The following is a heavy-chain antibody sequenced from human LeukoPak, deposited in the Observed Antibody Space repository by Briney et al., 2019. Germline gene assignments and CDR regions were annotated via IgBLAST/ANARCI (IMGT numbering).Heavy chain of an antibody. V-gene: IGHV3-48*03. D-gene: IGHD2-8*01. CDR3: ARDSGHGLDY. CDR2: ISSTGSNI. Sequence: PGGSLRLSCAASGFTFSTYEMNWVRQAPGKGLEWVSYISSTGSNIYYADSVKGRFTISRDNAKNSLYLLMNSLRTEDTAVYYCARDSGHGLDYWGQGTLVTVSS. CDR1: GFTFSTYE. J-gene: IGHJ4*02.